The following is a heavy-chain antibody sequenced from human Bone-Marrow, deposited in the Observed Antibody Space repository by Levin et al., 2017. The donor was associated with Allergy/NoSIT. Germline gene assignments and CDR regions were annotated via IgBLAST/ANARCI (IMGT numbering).Heavy chain of an antibody. J-gene: IGHJ5*02. V-gene: IGHV4-59*08. D-gene: IGHD5-12*01. CDR3: ARRVRVGGYDGYNWLDP. CDR1: GDSVSHYY. CDR2: IYHGGHT. Sequence: GSLRLSCAVSGDSVSHYYWSWIRQSPGQGLEWIGYIYHGGHTNYSPSLKSRVTISVDTSKNQVSLKLTSMTAADTALYFFARRVRVGGYDGYNWLDPWGRGTLVTVSS.